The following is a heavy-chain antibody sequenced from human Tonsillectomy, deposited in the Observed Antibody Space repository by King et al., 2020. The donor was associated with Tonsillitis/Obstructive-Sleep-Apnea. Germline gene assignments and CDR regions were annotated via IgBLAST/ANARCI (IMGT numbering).Heavy chain of an antibody. CDR2: ISWNSGSI. J-gene: IGHJ6*03. V-gene: IGHV3-9*01. Sequence: QLVQSGGGLVQPGRSLRLSCAASGFTFDDYAMHWVRQAPGKGLEWVSGISWNSGSIGYADSVKGRFTISRDNAKNSLYMQMNSLRAEDTALYYCAKASWDCWSYENFYYMDVWGKGTTVTVSS. CDR1: GFTFDDYA. D-gene: IGHD3-3*01. CDR3: AKASWDCWSYENFYYMDV.